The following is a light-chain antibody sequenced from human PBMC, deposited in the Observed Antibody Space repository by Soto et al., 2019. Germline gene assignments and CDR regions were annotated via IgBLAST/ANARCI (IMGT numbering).Light chain of an antibody. V-gene: IGLV1-44*01. CDR2: SNN. CDR1: SSNIGSNT. CDR3: AAWDDSLNGGV. J-gene: IGLJ3*02. Sequence: VLTQPPSASGTPGQRVTISCSGSSSNIGSNTVNWYQQLLGTAPKLLIYSNNQRPSGVPDRFSGSKSGTSASLAISGLQSEDEADYYCAAWDDSLNGGVFGGGTKLTVL.